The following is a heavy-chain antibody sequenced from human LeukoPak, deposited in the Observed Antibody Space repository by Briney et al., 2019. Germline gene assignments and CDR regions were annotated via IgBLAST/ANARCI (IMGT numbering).Heavy chain of an antibody. CDR3: ARRVAVAGSFTDNSYYFDY. V-gene: IGHV5-51*01. Sequence: GESLKTSCKGSGYSFTSYWIGWVRQMPGKGLEWMGIIYPGDSDTRYSPSFQGQVTISADKSISTAYLQWSSLKASDTAMYYCARRVAVAGSFTDNSYYFDYWGQGTLVTVSS. CDR1: GYSFTSYW. J-gene: IGHJ4*02. CDR2: IYPGDSDT. D-gene: IGHD6-19*01.